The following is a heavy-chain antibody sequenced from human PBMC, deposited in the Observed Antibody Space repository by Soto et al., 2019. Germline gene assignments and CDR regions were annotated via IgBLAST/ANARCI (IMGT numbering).Heavy chain of an antibody. CDR3: ARRGYGSRWPNVYMDV. Sequence: EAQLVESGGGLVQPGGSLRLSCAASGFTFSNYEMHWVRQAPGKGLEYVSGISNNGAHTDYAKSVKGRFTTSRGNFEKTLYIQMGRLRAEDMALYYCARRGYGSRWPNVYMDVWGKGTTVTVSS. CDR1: GFTFSNYE. CDR2: ISNNGAHT. V-gene: IGHV3-64*01. D-gene: IGHD6-13*01. J-gene: IGHJ6*03.